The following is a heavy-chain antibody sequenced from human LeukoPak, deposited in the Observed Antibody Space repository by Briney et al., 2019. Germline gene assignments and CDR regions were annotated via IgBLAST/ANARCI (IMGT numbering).Heavy chain of an antibody. V-gene: IGHV1-18*01. D-gene: IGHD5-12*01. CDR3: AREIAPMSLGYSYNWFDP. J-gene: IGHJ5*02. CDR1: GYTFTSYG. Sequence: ASVKVSCKASGYTFTSYGISWVRQAPGQGLEWMGWISAYNGNTNYAQKLQGRVTMTTDTSTSTAYMELRSLRSDDTAVYYCAREIAPMSLGYSYNWFDPWGQGTLVTVSS. CDR2: ISAYNGNT.